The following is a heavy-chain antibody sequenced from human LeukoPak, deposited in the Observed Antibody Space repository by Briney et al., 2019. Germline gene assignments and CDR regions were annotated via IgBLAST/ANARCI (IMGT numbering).Heavy chain of an antibody. V-gene: IGHV3-7*01. Sequence: AGGSLRLSCVGSGFTFSRYWLNWVRQAPGKGLEWVANMNQDGSEIYYLDSVKGRFTISRDNAKNSVYLQMNGLKAEDTAVYYCARGVVRYFDYWGQGALVTVSS. CDR3: ARGVVRYFDY. D-gene: IGHD3-9*01. J-gene: IGHJ4*02. CDR2: MNQDGSEI. CDR1: GFTFSRYW.